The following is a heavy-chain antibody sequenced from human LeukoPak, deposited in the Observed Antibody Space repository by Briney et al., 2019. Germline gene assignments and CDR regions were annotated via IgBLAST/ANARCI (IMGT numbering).Heavy chain of an antibody. CDR1: GGSISSYY. V-gene: IGHV4-4*07. CDR2: IYSSGST. D-gene: IGHD5-12*01. J-gene: IGHJ4*02. CDR3: ARTKGGYEFLLDY. Sequence: SETLSLTCTVSGGSISSYYWNCIRQPAGKGLEWIGRIYSSGSTNYNSSLKSRVIMSVDTSKNQFSLKLSSVTAADTAVYYCARTKGGYEFLLDYWGQGTLVTVSS.